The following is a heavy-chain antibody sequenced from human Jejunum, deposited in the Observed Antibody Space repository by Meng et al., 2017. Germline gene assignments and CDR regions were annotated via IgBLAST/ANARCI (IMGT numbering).Heavy chain of an antibody. CDR1: GFTFSSHV. D-gene: IGHD3-16*01. Sequence: QLVGSGGGLVAPGGSLRLSCAASGFTFSSHVLTWVRQAPGKGLEWVSTLSGSGSTTFYADSVRGRFTISRDSVKNTLYLQMISLRAEDTAVYYCAKLTSLWGQGTLVTVSS. J-gene: IGHJ4*02. CDR3: AKLTSL. CDR2: LSGSGSTT. V-gene: IGHV3-23*04.